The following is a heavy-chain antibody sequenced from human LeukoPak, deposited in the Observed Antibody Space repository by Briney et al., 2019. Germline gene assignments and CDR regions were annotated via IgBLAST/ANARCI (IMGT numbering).Heavy chain of an antibody. CDR2: IYYSGST. V-gene: IGHV4-59*04. Sequence: SETLSLTCTVSGGSISSYYWSWIRQPPGKGLEWIGYIYYSGSTYYNPSLKSRVTISVDTSKNQFSLKLSSVTAADTAVYYCARDIRDAFDIWGQGTMVTVSS. CDR3: ARDIRDAFDI. J-gene: IGHJ3*02. D-gene: IGHD2-15*01. CDR1: GGSISSYY.